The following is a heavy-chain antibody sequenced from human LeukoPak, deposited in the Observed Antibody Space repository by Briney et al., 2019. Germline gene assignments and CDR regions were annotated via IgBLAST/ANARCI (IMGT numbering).Heavy chain of an antibody. CDR1: GGSISSSSYY. CDR3: ARHLRRWLRLRYYYYYMDV. J-gene: IGHJ6*03. D-gene: IGHD5-12*01. Sequence: SETLSLTCTVSGGSISSSSYYWGWIRQPPGKGLEWIGSIYYSGSTYYNPSLKSRVTISVDTSKNQFSLKLSSVAAADTAVYYCARHLRRWLRLRYYYYYMDVWGKGTTVTISS. V-gene: IGHV4-39*01. CDR2: IYYSGST.